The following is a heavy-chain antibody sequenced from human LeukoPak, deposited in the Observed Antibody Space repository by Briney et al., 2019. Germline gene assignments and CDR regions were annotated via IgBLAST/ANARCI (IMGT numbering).Heavy chain of an antibody. Sequence: GGSLRLSCAASGFTFSSYAMSWVRQAPGKGLEWVSAISCSGGSTYYADPVKGRFTISRDNSKNTLYLQMNSLRAEDTVVYYCAKGTIVLMVYANGFDYWGQGTLVTVSS. V-gene: IGHV3-23*01. CDR1: GFTFSSYA. D-gene: IGHD2-8*01. CDR3: AKGTIVLMVYANGFDY. CDR2: ISCSGGST. J-gene: IGHJ4*02.